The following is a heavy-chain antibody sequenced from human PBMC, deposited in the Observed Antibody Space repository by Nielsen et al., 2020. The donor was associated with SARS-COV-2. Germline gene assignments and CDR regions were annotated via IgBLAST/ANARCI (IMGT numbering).Heavy chain of an antibody. CDR3: ATLRYCSSTTRSC. J-gene: IGHJ4*02. CDR2: IYHSGST. CDR1: GGSISSSNW. V-gene: IGHV4-4*02. D-gene: IGHD2-2*01. Sequence: SETLSLTCAVSGGSISSSNWWSWVRQPPGKGLEWIGEIYHSGSTNYNPSLKSRVTISVDKSKNQFSLKLSSVTAADTAVYYCATLRYCSSTTRSCWGQGTLVTVSS.